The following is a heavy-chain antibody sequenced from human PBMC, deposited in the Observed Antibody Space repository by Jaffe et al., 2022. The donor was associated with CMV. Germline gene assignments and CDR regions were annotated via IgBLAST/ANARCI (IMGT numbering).Heavy chain of an antibody. J-gene: IGHJ3*02. V-gene: IGHV4-59*01. Sequence: QVQLQESGPGLVKPSETLSLTCTVSGGSIRSYYWSWIRQPPGKGLEWIGYIYYTGSTNYKPSLKSRVTISLDTSKNQFSLKLSSLIAADTAVYYCARSYDSRGPGAFDIWGLGTMVTVSS. CDR1: GGSIRSYY. CDR3: ARSYDSRGPGAFDI. CDR2: IYYTGST. D-gene: IGHD3-22*01.